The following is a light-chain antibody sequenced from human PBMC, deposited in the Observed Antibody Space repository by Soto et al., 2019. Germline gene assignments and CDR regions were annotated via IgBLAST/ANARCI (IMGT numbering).Light chain of an antibody. J-gene: IGKJ1*01. CDR3: QQGGT. CDR1: QSISSW. V-gene: IGKV1-5*01. Sequence: DINRTRSHSNLSASVCSAVAITCRASQSISSWLAWYQQKPGKAPKLLIYDASSLESGVPSRFSGSGSGTEFTLTISSLQPDDFATYYCQQGGTFGQGTKVDIK. CDR2: DAS.